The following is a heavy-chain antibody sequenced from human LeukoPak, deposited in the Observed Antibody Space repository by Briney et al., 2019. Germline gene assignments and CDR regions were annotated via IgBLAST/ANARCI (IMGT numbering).Heavy chain of an antibody. CDR2: ISGSGGST. CDR1: GFTFSSYA. CDR3: AKDRINMATIFGERY. J-gene: IGHJ4*02. D-gene: IGHD5-24*01. V-gene: IGHV3-23*01. Sequence: GGSLRLSCAASGFTFSSYAMSRVRQAPGKGLEWVSAISGSGGSTYYADSVKGRFTISRDNSKNTLYLQMNSLRAEDTAVYYCAKDRINMATIFGERYWGQGTLVTVSS.